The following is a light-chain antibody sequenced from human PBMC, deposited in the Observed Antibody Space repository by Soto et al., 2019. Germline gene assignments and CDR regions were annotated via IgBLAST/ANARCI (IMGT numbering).Light chain of an antibody. V-gene: IGKV1-6*01. CDR3: LHDYSYPRT. J-gene: IGKJ1*01. CDR1: QAISND. CDR2: NAS. Sequence: AIQMTQSPSSLSASVGDRVIITCRASQAISNDLGWYQQKPGKAPKLLIYNASTLQSEVPSRFIGSGSGADFTRTTRSLQTEDSATYYCLHDYSYPRTFGQGTKVE.